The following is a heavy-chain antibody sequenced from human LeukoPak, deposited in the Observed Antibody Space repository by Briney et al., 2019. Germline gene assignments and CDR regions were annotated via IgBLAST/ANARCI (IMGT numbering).Heavy chain of an antibody. CDR2: VSYSGST. J-gene: IGHJ6*02. CDR3: ASVYKYGMDV. V-gene: IGHV4-31*03. CDR1: GGSITSGRYY. Sequence: SETLSLTCTLSGGSITSGRYYWTWIRQHPQRGLEWIGYVSYSGSTNYNSSLKSRLTISADTSKNQFYLRLTSVTAADTAVYYCASVYKYGMDVWGQGTTVTVSS.